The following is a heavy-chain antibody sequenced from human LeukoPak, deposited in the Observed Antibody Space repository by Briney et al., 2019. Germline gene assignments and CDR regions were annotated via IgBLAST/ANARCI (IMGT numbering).Heavy chain of an antibody. CDR1: GYTFTSYY. J-gene: IGHJ4*02. V-gene: IGHV1-46*03. D-gene: IGHD1-26*01. CDR3: AIALAEWDLLYGGLHLDH. CDR2: INPTGGST. Sequence: GASVKVSCKASGYTFTSYYMHWVRQAPGEGLEWMGIINPTGGSTSYAQKFQGRVIMTEDTSTVTAFMVVNSLLYEDTATYYCAIALAEWDLLYGGLHLDHWGQGTRLTVSS.